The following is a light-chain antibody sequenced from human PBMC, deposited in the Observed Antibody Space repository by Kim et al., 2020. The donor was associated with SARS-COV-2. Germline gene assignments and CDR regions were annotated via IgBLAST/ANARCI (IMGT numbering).Light chain of an antibody. Sequence: PGESATVASRASQNVGISLAWYQQTPGQAPRRRIYDAAMRADGIPDRFRGSGSGTDFNLTIGSMAPEDFAIDYCQQRGSWPTALTFGGGTKVDIK. J-gene: IGKJ4*01. CDR2: DAA. CDR3: QQRGSWPTALT. CDR1: QNVGIS. V-gene: IGKV3-11*01.